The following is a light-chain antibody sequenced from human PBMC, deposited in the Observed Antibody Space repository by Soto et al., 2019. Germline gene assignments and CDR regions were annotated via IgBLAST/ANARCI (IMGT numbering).Light chain of an antibody. CDR1: QSLSSNY. CDR2: GAS. Sequence: EIVLTQSPGTLSLSPGERATLSCRASQSLSSNYLAWYQQKPGQAPRLLIYGASSSAPGIPDSFSGSGSGIDFTLTISSLEPEDFAVYYCLLYGREAIFTLGPGTTGDIK. J-gene: IGKJ3*01. V-gene: IGKV3-20*01. CDR3: LLYGREAIFT.